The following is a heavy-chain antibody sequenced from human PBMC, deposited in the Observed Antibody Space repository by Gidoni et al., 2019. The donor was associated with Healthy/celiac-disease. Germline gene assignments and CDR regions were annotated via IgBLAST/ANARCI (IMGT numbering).Heavy chain of an antibody. CDR3: AKDPRTYYYDRSGLDY. J-gene: IGHJ4*02. Sequence: VQLVESGVGLVQPGWSLRLSFSASGFTSRSYAMSWVRQAPGKGLEWVSAISGSGGSTDYADSVKGRFTISRDNSKNTLYLQMNSLRAEDTAVYYCAKDPRTYYYDRSGLDYWGQGTLVTVSS. CDR1: GFTSRSYA. CDR2: ISGSGGST. V-gene: IGHV3-23*04. D-gene: IGHD3-22*01.